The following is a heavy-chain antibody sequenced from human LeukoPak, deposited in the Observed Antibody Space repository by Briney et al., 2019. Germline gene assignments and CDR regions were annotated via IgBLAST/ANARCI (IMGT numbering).Heavy chain of an antibody. J-gene: IGHJ4*02. CDR3: ARGADYYDSSGYYQV. V-gene: IGHV1-8*01. Sequence: ASVTVSCKASGYTFTSYDINWVRQAAGQGLEWMGWMNPNSGNTGYAQKFQGRVTMARNTSISTAYMELSSLRSEDTAVYYCARGADYYDSSGYYQVWGQGTLVTVSS. CDR2: MNPNSGNT. CDR1: GYTFTSYD. D-gene: IGHD3-22*01.